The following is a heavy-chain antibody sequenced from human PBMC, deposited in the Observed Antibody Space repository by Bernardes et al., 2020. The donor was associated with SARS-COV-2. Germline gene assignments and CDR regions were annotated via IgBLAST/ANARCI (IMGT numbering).Heavy chain of an antibody. V-gene: IGHV3-9*01. J-gene: IGHJ5*02. CDR3: ARSGGPGPIASFDP. D-gene: IGHD6-13*01. CDR1: GFTFDDYA. Sequence: GGSLRLCCAASGFTFDDYAMHWVRQAPGKGLEWVSGISWNSGSIGYADSVKGRFTISRDNAKNSLYLQMNSLRAEDTALYHCARSGGPGPIASFDPWGQGTLVTVSS. CDR2: ISWNSGSI.